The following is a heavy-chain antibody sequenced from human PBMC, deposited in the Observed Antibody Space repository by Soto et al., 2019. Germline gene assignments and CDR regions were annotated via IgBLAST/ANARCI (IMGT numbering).Heavy chain of an antibody. CDR3: ARDAGVATIPRYYYGMDV. CDR2: IYYRGSP. CDR1: GGSISSADYY. J-gene: IGHJ6*02. D-gene: IGHD5-12*01. Sequence: QVHLQESGPGLVKPSQTLSLTCTVSGGSISSADYYWGWVRQPPGKGLQWIGYIYYRGSPYYNPSLKRRVTISVDTSRNQFSLRLSSVTAADTAVYYCARDAGVATIPRYYYGMDVWGQGTTVTVSS. V-gene: IGHV4-30-4*01.